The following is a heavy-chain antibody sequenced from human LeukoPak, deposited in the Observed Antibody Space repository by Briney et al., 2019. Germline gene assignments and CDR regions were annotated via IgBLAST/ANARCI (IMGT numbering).Heavy chain of an antibody. Sequence: GGSLRLSCVGSGFTFTTTTMSWVRQAPGKGLEGAASIKEGGIQERYVDSVKGRFTISRDNAKNSLYLQMNSLGAEDTAVYFCVRGGGYCSIPNCRGNGNRFESWGQGTLVTVSS. CDR3: VRGGGYCSIPNCRGNGNRFES. CDR1: GFTFTTTT. V-gene: IGHV3-7*01. J-gene: IGHJ5*01. CDR2: IKEGGIQE. D-gene: IGHD2-2*01.